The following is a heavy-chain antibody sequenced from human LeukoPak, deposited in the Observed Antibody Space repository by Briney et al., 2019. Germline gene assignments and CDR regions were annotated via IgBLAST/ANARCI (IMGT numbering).Heavy chain of an antibody. J-gene: IGHJ4*02. CDR2: INHSGST. D-gene: IGHD3-10*01. CDR3: ARRQMYYYGSGSYYWIATYFDY. CDR1: GGSFSGYY. V-gene: IGHV4-34*01. Sequence: SETLSLTCAVYGGSFSGYYWSWIRQPPGKGLEWIGEINHSGSTNYNPSLKSRVTISVDTSKNQFSLKLSSVTAADTAVYYCARRQMYYYGSGSYYWIATYFDYWGQGTLVTVSS.